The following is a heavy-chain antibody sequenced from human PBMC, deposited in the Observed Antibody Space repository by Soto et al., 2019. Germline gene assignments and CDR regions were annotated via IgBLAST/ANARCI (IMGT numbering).Heavy chain of an antibody. D-gene: IGHD3-3*01. V-gene: IGHV3-72*01. CDR1: GFTFSDHY. Sequence: GSLRLSCAASGFTFSDHYMDWVRQAPGKGLEWVGRTRNKANSYTTEYAASVKGRFTISRDDSKNSLYLQMNSLKTEDTAVYYCARVRDWSGYYDEYYFDYWGQGTLVTVSS. J-gene: IGHJ4*02. CDR2: TRNKANSYTT. CDR3: ARVRDWSGYYDEYYFDY.